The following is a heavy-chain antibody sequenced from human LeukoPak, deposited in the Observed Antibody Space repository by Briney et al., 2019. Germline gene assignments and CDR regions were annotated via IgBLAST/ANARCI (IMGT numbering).Heavy chain of an antibody. Sequence: GGSLRLSCAASGFTFSDYFMGWVRQAPGTGLEWVSYISSTSTTIYYADSVKGRFTISRDNAKNSVFLQMNSLRADDTAVYYCAAGYTSGLSAYWGQGTLVTVSS. CDR3: AAGYTSGLSAY. CDR2: ISSTSTTI. CDR1: GFTFSDYF. D-gene: IGHD6-19*01. J-gene: IGHJ4*02. V-gene: IGHV3-11*01.